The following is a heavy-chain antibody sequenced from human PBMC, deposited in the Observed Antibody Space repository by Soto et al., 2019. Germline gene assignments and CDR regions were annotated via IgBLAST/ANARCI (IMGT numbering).Heavy chain of an antibody. CDR1: GYTFTGYY. Sequence: ASVKVSCKASGYTFTGYYMHWVRQAPGQGLEWMGWINPNSGGTNYAQKFQGRVTMTRDTSISTAYMELSRLRSDDTAVYYCARAGPTDILLRCFDWFQHFDPWGQGTLVTVSS. CDR2: INPNSGGT. D-gene: IGHD3-9*01. V-gene: IGHV1-2*02. CDR3: ARAGPTDILLRCFDWFQHFDP. J-gene: IGHJ5*02.